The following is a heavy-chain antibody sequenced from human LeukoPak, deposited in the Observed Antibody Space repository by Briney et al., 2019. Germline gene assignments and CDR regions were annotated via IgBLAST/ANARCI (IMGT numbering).Heavy chain of an antibody. CDR1: GYTFTNYY. J-gene: IGHJ5*02. D-gene: IGHD2/OR15-2a*01. V-gene: IGHV1-46*01. CDR2: INPSGGST. Sequence: ASVKVSCKASGYTFTNYYMHWVRQAPGQGLGWMGIINPSGGSTSYAQKFQGRVTMTRDTSTSTVYMEMSSLRSDDTAVYYCARGENTWRNWLDPWGLGTLVTVSS. CDR3: ARGENTWRNWLDP.